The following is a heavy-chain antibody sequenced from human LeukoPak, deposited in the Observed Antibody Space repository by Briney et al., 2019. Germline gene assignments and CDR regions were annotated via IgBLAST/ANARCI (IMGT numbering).Heavy chain of an antibody. D-gene: IGHD1-26*01. CDR1: GGSISSGSYY. J-gene: IGHJ6*03. CDR3: ARGGGKYSGSYYYYYYMDV. V-gene: IGHV4-61*02. Sequence: SETLSLTCTVSGGSISSGSYYWSWIRQPAGKGLEWIGRIYTSGSTNYNPSLKSRVTISVDTSKNQFSLKLSSATAADTAVYYCARGGGKYSGSYYYYYYMDVWGKGTMVTVSS. CDR2: IYTSGST.